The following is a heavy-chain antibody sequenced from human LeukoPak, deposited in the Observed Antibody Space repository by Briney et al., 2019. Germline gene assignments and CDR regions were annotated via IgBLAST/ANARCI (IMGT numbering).Heavy chain of an antibody. CDR3: AKDFSKWELLRYFDY. J-gene: IGHJ4*02. CDR2: ISGSGGST. Sequence: GGSLRLSCAASGFTFSSYAMSWVRQAPGKGLEWVSAISGSGGSTYYADSVKGRFTISRDNSKNTLYLQMNSLRAEDTAVYYCAKDFSKWELLRYFDYWGQGTLVTVSS. D-gene: IGHD1-26*01. V-gene: IGHV3-23*01. CDR1: GFTFSSYA.